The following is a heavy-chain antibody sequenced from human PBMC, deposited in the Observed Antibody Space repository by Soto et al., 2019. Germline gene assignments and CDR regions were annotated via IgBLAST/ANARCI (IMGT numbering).Heavy chain of an antibody. CDR3: ARATVGATIDYSYGMDG. CDR2: IIPILGIA. D-gene: IGHD1-26*01. J-gene: IGHJ6*02. V-gene: IGHV1-69*02. Sequence: GASVKVSCKASGGTFSSYTISWVRQAPGQGLEWMGRIIPILGIANYAQKFQGRVTITADKSTSTAYMELSSLRSEDTAVYYCARATVGATIDYSYGMDGWGQGTTVTLSS. CDR1: GGTFSSYT.